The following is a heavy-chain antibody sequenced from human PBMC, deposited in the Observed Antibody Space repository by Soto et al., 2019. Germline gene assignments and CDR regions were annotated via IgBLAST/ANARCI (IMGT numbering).Heavy chain of an antibody. CDR2: TGSGTGPG. J-gene: IGHJ4*02. Sequence: QVQLVQSGTEVKKPGSSVKVSCKASGGSLSTNPISLVRQAPGQGLEWMGGTGSGTGPGNHAQKFQGRLTVTADKSTSPVYMELTTLSSEDTDVYYCETRDSGGLYRFFYSWGQGTLVTVSS. CDR3: ETRDSGGLYRFFYS. D-gene: IGHD2-15*01. V-gene: IGHV1-69*06. CDR1: GGSLSTNP.